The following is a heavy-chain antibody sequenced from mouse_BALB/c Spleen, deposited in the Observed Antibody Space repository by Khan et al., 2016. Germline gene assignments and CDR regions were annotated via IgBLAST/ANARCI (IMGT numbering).Heavy chain of an antibody. CDR3: AAYYRDAMDY. Sequence: QIQLVQSGPELKKPGETVKISCKASGYTFTNYGMNWVKQAPGKGLKWMGWINTYTGEPTYADDFKGRFAFSLETSASTAYMQINNHKNEDTATYFCAAYYRDAMDYWGQGTSVTVSS. CDR2: INTYTGEP. V-gene: IGHV9-3-1*01. J-gene: IGHJ4*01. CDR1: GYTFTNYG. D-gene: IGHD2-14*01.